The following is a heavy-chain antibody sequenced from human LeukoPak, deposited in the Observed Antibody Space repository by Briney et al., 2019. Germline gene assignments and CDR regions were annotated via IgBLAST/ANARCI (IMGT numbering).Heavy chain of an antibody. CDR3: ARRGHSSSSGGFDY. J-gene: IGHJ4*02. D-gene: IGHD6-6*01. CDR2: IYYSGAT. V-gene: IGHV4-39*01. CDR1: GGSIISSPHY. Sequence: SETLSLTCSVSGGSIISSPHYWSWIRHPPGKGLEYIGNIYYSGATYYNPSLKSRVTISVDTSNNQFSLELRSVTAADTAVYYCARRGHSSSSGGFDYWGQGTLVTVSS.